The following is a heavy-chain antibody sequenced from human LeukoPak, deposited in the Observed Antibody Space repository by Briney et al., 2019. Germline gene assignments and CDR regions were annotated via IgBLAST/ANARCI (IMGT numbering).Heavy chain of an antibody. CDR2: IWYDGSNK. Sequence: PGGSLRLSCAASGFTFSSYGMHWVRQAPGKGLEWVAVIWYDGSNKYYADSVKGRFTISRDNSKNTLYLQMNSLRAEDTAVYYCARDSQSYYDYWSGYNNWFDPWGQGTLVTVSS. J-gene: IGHJ5*02. CDR1: GFTFSSYG. CDR3: ARDSQSYYDYWSGYNNWFDP. D-gene: IGHD3-3*01. V-gene: IGHV3-33*01.